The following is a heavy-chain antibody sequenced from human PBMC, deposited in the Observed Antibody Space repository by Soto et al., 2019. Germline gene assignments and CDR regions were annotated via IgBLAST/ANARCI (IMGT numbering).Heavy chain of an antibody. Sequence: GGSLRLSCAASGFTFSGSAMHWVRQASGKGLEWVGRIRSKANSYATAYAASVKGRFTISRDDSKNTAYLQMNSLKTEDTAVYYCTSKPCPSTKVYYMDVWGKGTTVTVSS. D-gene: IGHD2-8*01. J-gene: IGHJ6*03. CDR2: IRSKANSYAT. CDR3: TSKPCPSTKVYYMDV. V-gene: IGHV3-73*01. CDR1: GFTFSGSA.